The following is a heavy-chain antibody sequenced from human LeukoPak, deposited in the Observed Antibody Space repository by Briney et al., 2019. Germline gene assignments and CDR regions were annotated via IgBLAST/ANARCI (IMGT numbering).Heavy chain of an antibody. J-gene: IGHJ6*02. CDR1: GFTFSSYT. CDR2: ISGSSAYI. Sequence: GGSLRLSCAASGFTFSSYTMNWVRQAPGKGLEWVSSISGSSAYIYYADSVKGRFTISRDNAKNSLYLQMDSLRAEDTAVYYCARDTVTEGMDVWGQGTTVTVSS. CDR3: ARDTVTEGMDV. V-gene: IGHV3-21*01. D-gene: IGHD4-17*01.